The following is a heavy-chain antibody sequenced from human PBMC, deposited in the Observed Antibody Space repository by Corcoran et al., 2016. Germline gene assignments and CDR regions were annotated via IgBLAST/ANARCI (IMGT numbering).Heavy chain of an antibody. CDR2: IYYSGTT. CDR3: ARAGSGTTGSVFDY. Sequence: QLQLQESGPGLVKPSETLSLTCTVSGGSISSSSYYWAWIRQPPGKGLEWIGSIYYSGTTYYNPSLKSRVTISVDTPKNQFSLKLSSVTAADTAVDYCARAGSGTTGSVFDYWGQGTLVTVSS. CDR1: GGSISSSSYY. V-gene: IGHV4-39*07. J-gene: IGHJ4*02. D-gene: IGHD1-7*01.